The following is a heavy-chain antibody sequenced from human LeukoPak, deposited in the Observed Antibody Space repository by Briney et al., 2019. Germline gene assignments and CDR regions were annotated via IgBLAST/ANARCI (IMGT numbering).Heavy chain of an antibody. CDR1: GFTFSSYA. V-gene: IGHV3-23*01. CDR2: ISGSGGSS. D-gene: IGHD4-23*01. Sequence: GGSLRLSCAASGFTFSSYAMSWVRQAPGKGLEWVSAISGSGGSSYYADSVKGRFTISRDNSKNTLYLQINSLRAEDTAVYYCADRWGYGGQAEDYWGQGTLVTVSS. J-gene: IGHJ4*03. CDR3: ADRWGYGGQAEDY.